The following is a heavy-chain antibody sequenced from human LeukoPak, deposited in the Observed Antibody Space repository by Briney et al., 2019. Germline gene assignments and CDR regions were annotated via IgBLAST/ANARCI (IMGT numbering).Heavy chain of an antibody. CDR1: GFTFSSYA. CDR3: AKDSLGQQELDY. CDR2: ISYDGSNK. D-gene: IGHD6-13*01. V-gene: IGHV3-30-3*01. J-gene: IGHJ4*02. Sequence: GGSLRLSCAASGFTFSSYAMHWVRQAPGKGLEWVAVISYDGSNKYYADSVKGRFTISRDNSKNTLYLQMNSLRAEDTALYYCAKDSLGQQELDYWGQGTLVTVSS.